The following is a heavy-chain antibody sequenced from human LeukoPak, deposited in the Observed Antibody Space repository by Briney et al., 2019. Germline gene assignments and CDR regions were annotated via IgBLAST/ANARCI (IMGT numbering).Heavy chain of an antibody. Sequence: SETLSLTYTVSGGSISSYYWSWIRQPAGKGLEWIGRIYTSGSTNYNPSLKSRVTISVDTSKNQFSLKLSSVTAADTAVYYCARSLATDDFWSGYPYYMDVWGKGTTVTVSS. CDR3: ARSLATDDFWSGYPYYMDV. CDR1: GGSISSYY. D-gene: IGHD3-3*01. J-gene: IGHJ6*03. V-gene: IGHV4-4*07. CDR2: IYTSGST.